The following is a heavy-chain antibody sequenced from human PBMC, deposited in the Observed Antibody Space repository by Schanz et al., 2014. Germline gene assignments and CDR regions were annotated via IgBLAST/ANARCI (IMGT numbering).Heavy chain of an antibody. CDR1: GITFSDYA. Sequence: EVQLLESGGALEQPGGSLRLSCAASGITFSDYAMSWVRQAPGKGLEWVSTIASGGSHTFYADSVEGRFTISRDNSKNTMYLQMNSLRAEDTAVYYCASLYDREYFDYWGQGTMVSVS. CDR3: ASLYDREYFDY. CDR2: IASGGSHT. J-gene: IGHJ4*03. V-gene: IGHV3-23*01. D-gene: IGHD2-8*01.